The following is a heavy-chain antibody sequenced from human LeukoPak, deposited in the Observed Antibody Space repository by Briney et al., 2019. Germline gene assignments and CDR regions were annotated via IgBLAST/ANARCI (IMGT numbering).Heavy chain of an antibody. Sequence: GGSLRLSCAASGFTFSSYVMNWVRQAPGKGLEWVSGISGSGVGTYYADSVKGRFTISRDNSKNTLYLQMNSLRAEDTAVYYCAKYRGYYDSSGPDYWGQGTLVTVSS. CDR2: ISGSGVGT. V-gene: IGHV3-23*01. J-gene: IGHJ4*02. D-gene: IGHD3-22*01. CDR3: AKYRGYYDSSGPDY. CDR1: GFTFSSYV.